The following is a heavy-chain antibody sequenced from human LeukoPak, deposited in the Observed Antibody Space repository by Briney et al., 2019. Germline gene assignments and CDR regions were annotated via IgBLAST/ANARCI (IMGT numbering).Heavy chain of an antibody. CDR3: AKGVARFGYGALLDY. CDR2: ISGSGTNT. D-gene: IGHD4/OR15-4a*01. V-gene: IGHV3-23*01. Sequence: GGSLRLSCAASGFTFSSYAMSWVRQAPGKGLEWVSSISGSGTNTDYADSVKGRFTISRDNSKNTQYLQMNSLRTEDTAVYYCAKGVARFGYGALLDYWGQGTLVTVSS. CDR1: GFTFSSYA. J-gene: IGHJ4*02.